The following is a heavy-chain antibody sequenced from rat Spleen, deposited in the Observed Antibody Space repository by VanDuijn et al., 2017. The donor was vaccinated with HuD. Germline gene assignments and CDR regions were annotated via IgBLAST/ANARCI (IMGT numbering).Heavy chain of an antibody. J-gene: IGHJ2*01. Sequence: EVQLVESGGGLVQPGRSLKLSCAASGFTFSNYYMAWVRQAPTKGLEWVAHISTGGVSTYYRDSVKGRFTISRDNAKSILYLQMDSLRSEDTATYYCTTGAHYFDYWGQGVMVTVSS. CDR2: ISTGGVST. CDR3: TTGAHYFDY. V-gene: IGHV5-27*01. CDR1: GFTFSNYY.